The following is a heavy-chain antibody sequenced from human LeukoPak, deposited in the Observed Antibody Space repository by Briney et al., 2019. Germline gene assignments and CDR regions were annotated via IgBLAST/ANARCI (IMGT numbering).Heavy chain of an antibody. V-gene: IGHV1-2*02. CDR3: ARGVAAAGLIGY. CDR1: GYTFTGYY. Sequence: ASVTVSCKAYGYTFTGYYMHWVRQAPGQGLEWMGWINPNSGGTNYAQKFQGRVTMTRDTSISTAYMELSRLRSDDTSVYYCARGVAAAGLIGYWRQATLVAVPS. J-gene: IGHJ4*02. D-gene: IGHD6-13*01. CDR2: INPNSGGT.